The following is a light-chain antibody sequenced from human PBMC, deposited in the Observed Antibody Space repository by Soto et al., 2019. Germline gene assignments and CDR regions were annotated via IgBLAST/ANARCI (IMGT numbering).Light chain of an antibody. V-gene: IGLV2-14*01. CDR3: SSYTSSTTLEV. Sequence: QSAPTQPASVSGSPGQSITILCTGSSSDIDSYNYVSWYQQHPGKAPKLIIYEVSSRPSGVSNRFSGSKSGNTASLTISGLQAEDEADYYCSSYTSSTTLEVFGTGTKVTVL. J-gene: IGLJ1*01. CDR2: EVS. CDR1: SSDIDSYNY.